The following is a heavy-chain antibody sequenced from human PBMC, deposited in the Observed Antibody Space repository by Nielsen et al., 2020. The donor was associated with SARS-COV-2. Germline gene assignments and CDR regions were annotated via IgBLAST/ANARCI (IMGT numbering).Heavy chain of an antibody. V-gene: IGHV1-69*04. Sequence: SVKVSCKASGGTFSSYAISWVRQAPGQGLEWMGRIIPILGIANYAQKFQGRVTITADESTSTAYMELSSLRSEDTAVYYCARFDELVGATPWGQGTLVTVPS. D-gene: IGHD1-26*01. CDR3: ARFDELVGATP. J-gene: IGHJ5*02. CDR2: IIPILGIA. CDR1: GGTFSSYA.